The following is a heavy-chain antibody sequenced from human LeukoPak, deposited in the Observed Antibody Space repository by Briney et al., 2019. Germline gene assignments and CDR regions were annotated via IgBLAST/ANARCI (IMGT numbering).Heavy chain of an antibody. V-gene: IGHV4-34*01. Sequence: SETLSLTCAVYGGSFSGYYWSWIRQPPGKGLEWIGEINHSGSTNHNPSLKSRVTISVDTSKNQFSLKLSSVTAADTAVYYCARGRTVKVRFGWFDPWGQGTLVTVSS. CDR2: INHSGST. CDR3: ARGRTVKVRFGWFDP. CDR1: GGSFSGYY. J-gene: IGHJ5*02. D-gene: IGHD4-17*01.